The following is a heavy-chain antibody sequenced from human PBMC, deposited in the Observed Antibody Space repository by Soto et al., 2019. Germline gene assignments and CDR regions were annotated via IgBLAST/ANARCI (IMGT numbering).Heavy chain of an antibody. CDR1: AFTFNNYA. CDR3: AKSRYSDSSGDFYDY. CDR2: IGGSGRTT. V-gene: IGHV3-23*01. D-gene: IGHD3-22*01. Sequence: GGSLRLACAASAFTFNNYAMSWVRQAPGKGLEWVSGIGGSGRTTYYADSVKGRFTISRDNSNNTLFLQMNSLRAEDTAVYYCAKSRYSDSSGDFYDYWGQGTLVTVSS. J-gene: IGHJ4*02.